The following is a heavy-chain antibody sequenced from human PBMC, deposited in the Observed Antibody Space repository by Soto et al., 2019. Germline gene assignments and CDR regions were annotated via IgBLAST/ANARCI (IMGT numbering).Heavy chain of an antibody. J-gene: IGHJ4*02. CDR1: GFTFRNYW. CDR2: IKQDGTEK. V-gene: IGHV3-7*01. CDR3: ASVAI. D-gene: IGHD5-12*01. Sequence: EVQLVESGGGLVQPGGSLRLSCAASGFTFRNYWMSWVRQAPGKGLEWVANIKQDGTEKNYVDSVRGQFTISRDNAKNSLDLQMNSLTAEDTAVYYCASVAIRGQGTLVTVSS.